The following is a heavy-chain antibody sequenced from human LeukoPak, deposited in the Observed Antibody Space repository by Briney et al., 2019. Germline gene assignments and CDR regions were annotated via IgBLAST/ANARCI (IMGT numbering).Heavy chain of an antibody. CDR1: GYTFTGYY. V-gene: IGHV1-2*02. D-gene: IGHD3-10*01. Sequence: ASVKVSCKAAGYTFTGYYMHWVRQAPGHGLEWMGWINPNNGGTTYAQKFQRRVTMTRDTSISTVYMELSSLRSEAAAVYYCARDLKFGELLYSFDRWGQGTLGTVSS. J-gene: IGHJ4*01. CDR2: INPNNGGT. CDR3: ARDLKFGELLYSFDR.